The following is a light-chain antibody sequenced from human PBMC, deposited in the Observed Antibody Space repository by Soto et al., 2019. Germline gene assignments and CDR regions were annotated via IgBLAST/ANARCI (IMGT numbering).Light chain of an antibody. Sequence: DIQLTQTPSTLSASIGDRVTITCRASQSLSGWLAWYQQTPGKAPKLLISDAFRLESGVPSRFRGSGSGTEFSLTISSLQPGDSATFYCQQYASYPWTFGRWTKVDI. CDR2: DAF. J-gene: IGKJ1*01. CDR3: QQYASYPWT. V-gene: IGKV1-5*01. CDR1: QSLSGW.